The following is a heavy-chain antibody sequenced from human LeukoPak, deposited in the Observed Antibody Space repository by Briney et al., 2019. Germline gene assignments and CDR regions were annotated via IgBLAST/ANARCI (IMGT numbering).Heavy chain of an antibody. Sequence: SETLSLXCTVSGGSISSSSYYWGWIRQPPEKGPEWIGSIYYSGSTYYNPSLKSRVTISVDTSKNQFSLKLSSVTAADTAVYYCGSCYPAFDIWGQGTMVTVSS. CDR3: GSCYPAFDI. D-gene: IGHD2-15*01. CDR2: IYYSGST. CDR1: GGSISSSSYY. J-gene: IGHJ3*02. V-gene: IGHV4-39*01.